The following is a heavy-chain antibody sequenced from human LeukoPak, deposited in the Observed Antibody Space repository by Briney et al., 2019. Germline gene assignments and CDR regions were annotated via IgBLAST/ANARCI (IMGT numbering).Heavy chain of an antibody. CDR1: GLAFSTNS. J-gene: IGHJ6*02. CDR3: AKLSIYSYYGMDV. Sequence: GSLRLSCVVSGLAFSTNSMSWVRQAPGKGLEWVANIKGDGSKQYYVGSVKGRFTISRDNAKNSLYLQMNSLRAEDTAVYYCAKLSIYSYYGMDVWGQGTTVTVSS. CDR2: IKGDGSKQ. D-gene: IGHD2/OR15-2a*01. V-gene: IGHV3-7*03.